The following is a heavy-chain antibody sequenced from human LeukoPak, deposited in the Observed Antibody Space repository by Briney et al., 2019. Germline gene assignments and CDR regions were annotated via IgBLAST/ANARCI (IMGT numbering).Heavy chain of an antibody. CDR3: ASTSAMVYFDY. Sequence: KPSETLSLTCAVYGGSFSGYHWSWIRQPPGKGLEWIGEINHRGSTNYTPSLKSRVTISVDTSKNQFSLKLSSVTAADTAVYYCASTSAMVYFDYWGQGTLVTVSS. D-gene: IGHD5-18*01. CDR1: GGSFSGYH. J-gene: IGHJ4*02. V-gene: IGHV4-34*01. CDR2: INHRGST.